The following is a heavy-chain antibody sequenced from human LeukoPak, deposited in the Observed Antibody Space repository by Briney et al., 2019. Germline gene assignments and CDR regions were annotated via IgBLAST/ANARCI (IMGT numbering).Heavy chain of an antibody. D-gene: IGHD1-26*01. CDR2: IYYSGST. Sequence: PSETLSLTCTVSGGSISSYYWSWIRQPPGKGLEWIGYIYYSGSTNYNPSLKSRVTISVDTSKNQFSLRLRSVTAADTAVYYCARFGGVGATIDYWGQGTLVTVSS. J-gene: IGHJ4*02. CDR3: ARFGGVGATIDY. CDR1: GGSISSYY. V-gene: IGHV4-59*08.